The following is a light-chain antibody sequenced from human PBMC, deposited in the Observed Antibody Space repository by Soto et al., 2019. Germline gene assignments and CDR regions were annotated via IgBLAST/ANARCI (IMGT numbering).Light chain of an antibody. CDR2: GAS. V-gene: IGKV3-15*01. J-gene: IGKJ1*01. CDR3: QQHNNWPPT. Sequence: ETVMTQSPATLSVSPGERATLSCRASQSVSSNLAWYQQKPGQAPRLLIYGASTRATGIPARFTGSGSGTEFTLSISSLQSEDFAVYYCQQHNNWPPTFGQGTKGEIK. CDR1: QSVSSN.